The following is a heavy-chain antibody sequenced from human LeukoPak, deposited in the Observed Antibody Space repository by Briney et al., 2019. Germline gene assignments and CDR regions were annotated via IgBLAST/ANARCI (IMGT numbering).Heavy chain of an antibody. CDR1: GFTFSSYG. CDR3: AKDTTRYGSGSYLDY. CDR2: IRYDGSNK. D-gene: IGHD3-10*01. Sequence: GGSLRLSCAASGFTFSSYGMHWVRQAPGKGLEWVAFIRYDGSNKYYADSAKGRFTISRDNSKNTLYLQMNSLRAEDTAVYYCAKDTTRYGSGSYLDYWGQGTLVTVSS. J-gene: IGHJ4*02. V-gene: IGHV3-30*02.